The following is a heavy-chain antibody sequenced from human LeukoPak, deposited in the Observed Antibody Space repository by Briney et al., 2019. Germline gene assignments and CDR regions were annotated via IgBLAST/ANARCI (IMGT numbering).Heavy chain of an antibody. CDR3: ARHAGSESYYSHWDY. J-gene: IGHJ4*02. Sequence: SETLSLTCTVSGGSITSYYWSWIRQPPGKGLDWIGYIYYSGSTNYNPSLTSRVTISVDTSKNQFSLNLSSVTAADTAVYYCARHAGSESYYSHWDYWGQGTLVTVSS. V-gene: IGHV4-59*08. CDR2: IYYSGST. CDR1: GGSITSYY. D-gene: IGHD3-10*01.